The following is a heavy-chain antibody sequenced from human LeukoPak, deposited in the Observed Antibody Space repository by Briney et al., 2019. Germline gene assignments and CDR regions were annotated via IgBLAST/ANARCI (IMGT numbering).Heavy chain of an antibody. Sequence: SETLSLTCTVSGGSINSADYFWTWIRQPPGKGLEWIGYIYYSGSTYYNPSLMGRVSMSVDTSKNQLSLKLSSVTAADTAVYYCARSGYSSSFGLSWGQGTLVTVSS. V-gene: IGHV4-30-4*08. D-gene: IGHD6-6*01. CDR1: GGSINSADYF. CDR3: ARSGYSSSFGLS. CDR2: IYYSGST. J-gene: IGHJ4*02.